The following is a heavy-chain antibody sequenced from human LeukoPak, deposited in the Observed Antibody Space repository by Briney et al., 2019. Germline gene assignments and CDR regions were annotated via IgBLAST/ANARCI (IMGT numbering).Heavy chain of an antibody. CDR2: ILTSGST. V-gene: IGHV4-4*09. Sequence: SETLSLTCTVSAGSISSDHWSWVRQPPGKGLEGIGYILTSGSTNYNPSLKSRVSISVDTSKNQFSLKLSSVTAEDTAVYYCARVRVSGSYLYYFDNWGQGTLVTVSS. J-gene: IGHJ4*02. D-gene: IGHD1-26*01. CDR3: ARVRVSGSYLYYFDN. CDR1: AGSISSDH.